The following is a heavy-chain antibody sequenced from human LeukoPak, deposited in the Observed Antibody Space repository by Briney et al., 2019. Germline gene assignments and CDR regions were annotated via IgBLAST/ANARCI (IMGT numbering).Heavy chain of an antibody. V-gene: IGHV3-15*01. Sequence: AGGSLRLSCAASGFTFSNAWMSWVRQAPGKGLEWVGRIKSKVDGGTTDYAAPVKGRFTISRDDSKNTLYLQMNSLKTEDTAVYYCTTDKPDMNFDFWSGYYTDYFDYWGQGTLVTVSS. CDR3: TTDKPDMNFDFWSGYYTDYFDY. CDR1: GFTFSNAW. D-gene: IGHD3-3*01. CDR2: IKSKVDGGTT. J-gene: IGHJ4*02.